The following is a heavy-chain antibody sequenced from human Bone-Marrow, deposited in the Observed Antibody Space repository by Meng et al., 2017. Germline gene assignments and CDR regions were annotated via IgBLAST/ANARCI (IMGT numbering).Heavy chain of an antibody. CDR1: GGSFSGYH. V-gene: IGHV4-34*01. Sequence: SETLSLTCALYGGSFSGYHWTWIRQPPGKGLEWVGEINHSGSTNYNPSLKSRVTIPRNMSKNQFALQLSPVTAADTAVYYCSRGDAGGWELLVFWAQGTLVTVSS. CDR3: SRGDAGGWELLVF. J-gene: IGHJ4*02. D-gene: IGHD1-26*01. CDR2: INHSGST.